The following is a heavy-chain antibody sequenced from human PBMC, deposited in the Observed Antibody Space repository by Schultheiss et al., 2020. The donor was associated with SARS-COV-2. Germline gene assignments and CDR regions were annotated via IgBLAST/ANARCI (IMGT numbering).Heavy chain of an antibody. V-gene: IGHV1-69*05. CDR2: VIPIFDTV. CDR3: ARDKPFYGSGSEHYYGMDV. D-gene: IGHD3-10*01. Sequence: SVKVSCKASGGTFIIYPINWVRQAPGQGLEWMGRVIPIFDTVNFAQKFQGRVTMTRDTSTSTVYMELSSLRSEDTAVYYCARDKPFYGSGSEHYYGMDVWGQGTTVTVSS. CDR1: GGTFIIYP. J-gene: IGHJ6*02.